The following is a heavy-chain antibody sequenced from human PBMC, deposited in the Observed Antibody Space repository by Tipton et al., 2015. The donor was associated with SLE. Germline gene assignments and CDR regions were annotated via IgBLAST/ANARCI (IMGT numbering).Heavy chain of an antibody. V-gene: IGHV3-11*04. CDR1: GFTFSDYY. D-gene: IGHD5-12*01. CDR2: ITSSTGTI. CDR3: ARDGSGSDAFDI. Sequence: SLRLSCAASGFTFSDYYMSWIRQAPGKGLEWVSYITSSTGTIYYADSVKGRFTISRDNAKNSLFLQMNSLRAEDTAVYYCARDGSGSDAFDIWGQGTMVTVSS. J-gene: IGHJ3*02.